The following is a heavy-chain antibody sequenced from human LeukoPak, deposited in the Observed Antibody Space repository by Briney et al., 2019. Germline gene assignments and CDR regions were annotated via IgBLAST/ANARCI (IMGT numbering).Heavy chain of an antibody. Sequence: GGSLRLSCAASGFTFSNAWMSWVRQAPGKGLEWVGRIKSKTDGGTTDYAAPVKGRFTISRDDSKNTLYLQMNSLKTEDTAVYYCTTDLRHESSGSYLDYFDYWGQGTLVTVSS. CDR3: TTDLRHESSGSYLDYFDY. CDR1: GFTFSNAW. V-gene: IGHV3-15*01. D-gene: IGHD1-26*01. CDR2: IKSKTDGGTT. J-gene: IGHJ4*02.